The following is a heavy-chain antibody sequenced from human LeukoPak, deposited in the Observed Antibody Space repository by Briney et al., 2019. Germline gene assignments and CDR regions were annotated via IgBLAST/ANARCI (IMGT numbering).Heavy chain of an antibody. CDR2: IYYSGST. V-gene: IGHV4-59*01. Sequence: SETLSLTCSVSDDSITMYYWTWNRQPPGKGLEWIGYIYYSGSTNYNPSLKSRVTISVDTSKNQFSLKLRSVTAADTAVYYCARGGNCSGGSCYSDRGWFDPWGQGTLVTVSS. CDR3: ARGGNCSGGSCYSDRGWFDP. D-gene: IGHD2-15*01. J-gene: IGHJ5*02. CDR1: DDSITMYY.